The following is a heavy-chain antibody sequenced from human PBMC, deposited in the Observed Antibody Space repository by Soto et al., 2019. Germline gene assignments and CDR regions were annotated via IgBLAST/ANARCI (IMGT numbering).Heavy chain of an antibody. Sequence: QVQLVQSGAAVKKPESSVKVSCKVSGGTFSNYAIDWVRLAPGHGLDGRAGIVPIFGTTYYTQKFQGRATIIADDSTTTAYLEMSSLRSEDTAIYYCARVEAVAGLYNYHGLDVWGQGTAVTVSS. CDR3: ARVEAVAGLYNYHGLDV. V-gene: IGHV1-69*12. CDR1: GGTFSNYA. J-gene: IGHJ6*02. D-gene: IGHD6-19*01. CDR2: IVPIFGTT.